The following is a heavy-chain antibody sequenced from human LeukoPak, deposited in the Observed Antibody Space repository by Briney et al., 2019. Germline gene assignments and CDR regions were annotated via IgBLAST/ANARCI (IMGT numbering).Heavy chain of an antibody. Sequence: TGGSLRLSCAASGFTFSSYAMNWVRQAPGKGLEWVSGISGSGGSTYYADSVKGRFTISRDNYKNTMYLQMNSLRAEDTAVYFCAKEASSGLNDYWGQGTLVTVSS. CDR2: ISGSGGST. V-gene: IGHV3-23*01. CDR1: GFTFSSYA. CDR3: AKEASSGLNDY. D-gene: IGHD6-19*01. J-gene: IGHJ4*02.